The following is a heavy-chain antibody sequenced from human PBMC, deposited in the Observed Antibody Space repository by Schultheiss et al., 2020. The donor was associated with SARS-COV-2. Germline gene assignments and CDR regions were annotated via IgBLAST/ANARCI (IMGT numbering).Heavy chain of an antibody. CDR2: ISYDGSNK. CDR3: ARGIGRSGPGIAAAGPFQH. J-gene: IGHJ1*01. CDR1: GFTFSSYA. D-gene: IGHD6-13*01. Sequence: GGSLRLSCAASGFTFSSYAMHWVRQAPGKGLEWVAVISYDGSNKYYADSVKGRFTISRDNSKNTLYLQMNSLRAEDTAVYYCARGIGRSGPGIAAAGPFQHWGQGTLVTVSS. V-gene: IGHV3-30*01.